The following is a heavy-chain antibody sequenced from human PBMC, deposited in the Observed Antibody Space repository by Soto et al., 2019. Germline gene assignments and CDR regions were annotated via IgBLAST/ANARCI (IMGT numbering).Heavy chain of an antibody. J-gene: IGHJ4*02. CDR1: GGIFSTYA. Sequence: QVQLVQSGAEVKKPGSSVKVSCKASGGIFSTYAISWLRQAPGQGLEWMGGIIPLFGTPNYAQSFQGRVTITADESTSTAYMELSRLRSEETAVYYCARDRDDYGSGNYYNRVDFWGQGTLVTVSS. CDR3: ARDRDDYGSGNYYNRVDF. D-gene: IGHD3-10*01. V-gene: IGHV1-69*01. CDR2: IIPLFGTP.